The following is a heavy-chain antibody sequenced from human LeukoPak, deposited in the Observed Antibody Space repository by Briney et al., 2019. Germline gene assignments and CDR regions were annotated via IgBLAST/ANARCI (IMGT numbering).Heavy chain of an antibody. Sequence: PGGSLRLSCAASGFTFSDYYMSWIRQAPGKGLEWVSYISSSGSTIYYADSVKGRFTISRDNSKNTLYLQMNSLRAEDTAVYYCAKVDSGIVATGSPYFDYWGQGTLVTVSS. J-gene: IGHJ4*02. D-gene: IGHD6-13*01. V-gene: IGHV3-11*01. CDR1: GFTFSDYY. CDR3: AKVDSGIVATGSPYFDY. CDR2: ISSSGSTI.